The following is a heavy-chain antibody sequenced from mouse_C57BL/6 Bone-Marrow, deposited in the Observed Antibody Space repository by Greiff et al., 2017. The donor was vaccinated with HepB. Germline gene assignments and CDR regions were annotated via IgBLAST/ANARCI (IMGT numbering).Heavy chain of an antibody. CDR1: GYAFTNYL. D-gene: IGHD2-5*01. CDR3: ARNYSNLDY. CDR2: INPGSGGT. V-gene: IGHV1-54*01. J-gene: IGHJ2*01. Sequence: VKLQQSGAELVRPGTSVKVSCKASGYAFTNYLIEWVKQRPGQGLEWIGVINPGSGGTNYNEKFKGKATLTADKSSSTAYMQLSSLTSEDSAVYFCARNYSNLDYWGQGTTLTVSS.